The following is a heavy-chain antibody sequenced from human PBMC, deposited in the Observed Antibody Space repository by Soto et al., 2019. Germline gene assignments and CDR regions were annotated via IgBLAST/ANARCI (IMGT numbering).Heavy chain of an antibody. CDR1: GYTFTRYD. V-gene: IGHV1-8*01. J-gene: IGHJ6*02. D-gene: IGHD6-13*01. CDR3: ARDRSGIAAAVSNYYYYGMDV. CDR2: MTPNSGNT. Sequence: QVQLVQSGADVKKPGASVNVSFKASGYTFTRYDINWVRQATGQGLEWMGWMTPNSGNTGYAQKSQGRVTMTRNTSSSTAYMELSSLRYEDTAVYYCARDRSGIAAAVSNYYYYGMDVWGQGTTVTGSS.